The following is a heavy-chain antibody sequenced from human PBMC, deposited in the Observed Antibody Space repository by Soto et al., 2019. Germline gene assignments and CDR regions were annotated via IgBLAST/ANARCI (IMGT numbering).Heavy chain of an antibody. D-gene: IGHD5-18*01. J-gene: IGHJ6*02. CDR3: AREGRIQGYYYGMDV. CDR2: IYHSGST. CDR1: GGSISSGGYS. V-gene: IGHV4-30-2*01. Sequence: PSETLSLTCAVSGGSISSGGYSWSWIRQPPGKGLEWIGYIYHSGSTYYNPSLKSRVTISVDRSKNQFSLKLSSVTAADTAVYYCAREGRIQGYYYGMDVWGQGTTVTVSS.